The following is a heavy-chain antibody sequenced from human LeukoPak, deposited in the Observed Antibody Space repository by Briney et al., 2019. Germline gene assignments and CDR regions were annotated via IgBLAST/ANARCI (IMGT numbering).Heavy chain of an antibody. D-gene: IGHD1-26*01. CDR3: ARLMGATNDAFDI. Sequence: PSETLSLTCTVSGGSISSYYGSWIRQPPGKGLEWMGYIYYSGSTNYNPSLKSRVTISVDTSKNQFSLKLSSVTAADTAVYYCARLMGATNDAFDIWGQGTMVTVSS. V-gene: IGHV4-59*08. CDR2: IYYSGST. CDR1: GGSISSYY. J-gene: IGHJ3*02.